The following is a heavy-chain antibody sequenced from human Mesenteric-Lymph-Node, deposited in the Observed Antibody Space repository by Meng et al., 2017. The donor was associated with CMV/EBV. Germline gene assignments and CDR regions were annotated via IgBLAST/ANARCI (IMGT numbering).Heavy chain of an antibody. J-gene: IGHJ4*02. V-gene: IGHV4-30-2*01. CDR2: IYRGGST. D-gene: IGHD6-19*01. CDR1: TINKGYS. CDR3: ARTSGWYGPFDS. Sequence: TINKGYSWNWNQQAPGEGLEWIGEIYRGGSTQYHPSLTSRAIISLGKSGNQFSLRLSSVTAADTAVYYCARTSGWYGPFDSWGRGTLVTVSS.